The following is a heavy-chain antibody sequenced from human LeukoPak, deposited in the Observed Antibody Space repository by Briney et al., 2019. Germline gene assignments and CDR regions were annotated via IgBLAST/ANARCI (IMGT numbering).Heavy chain of an antibody. J-gene: IGHJ4*02. CDR3: ARAWPAATGGEY. CDR2: IIPIFGTA. D-gene: IGHD2-2*01. CDR1: GGTFSSYA. Sequence: ASVKVSCKASGGTFSSYAISWARQAPGQGLEWMGGIIPIFGTANYAQKFQGRVTITTDESTSTAYMELSSLRSDDTAVYYCARAWPAATGGEYWGQGTLVTVSS. V-gene: IGHV1-69*05.